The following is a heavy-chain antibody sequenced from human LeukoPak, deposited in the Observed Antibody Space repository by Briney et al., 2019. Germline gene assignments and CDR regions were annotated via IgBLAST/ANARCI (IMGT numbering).Heavy chain of an antibody. V-gene: IGHV3-30*04. CDR3: AKARPQYSGYDF. CDR1: GLNFSRYD. CDR2: ISYVGTNK. J-gene: IGHJ4*02. Sequence: PGRSLRLSCAASGLNFSRYDMHWVRQAPGKGLEWVAIISYVGTNKYYADSVKGRFTISRDNSKNTLYLQMNSLRAEDTAVYYCAKARPQYSGYDFWGQGTLVTVSS. D-gene: IGHD5-12*01.